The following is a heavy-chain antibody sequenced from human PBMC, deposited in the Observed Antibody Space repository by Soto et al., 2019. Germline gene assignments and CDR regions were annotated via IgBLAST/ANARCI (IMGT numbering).Heavy chain of an antibody. Sequence: QVQLVQSGAEVKKPGASVKVSCKASGYTFTSYGISWVRQAPGQGLEWMGWISAYNGNTNYAQKRQGRVTMTTDTSXXTAYMERRSLRSDDTAVYYCARSEGDYYDSSGLDYWGQGTLVTVSS. V-gene: IGHV1-18*01. D-gene: IGHD3-22*01. J-gene: IGHJ4*02. CDR3: ARSEGDYYDSSGLDY. CDR1: GYTFTSYG. CDR2: ISAYNGNT.